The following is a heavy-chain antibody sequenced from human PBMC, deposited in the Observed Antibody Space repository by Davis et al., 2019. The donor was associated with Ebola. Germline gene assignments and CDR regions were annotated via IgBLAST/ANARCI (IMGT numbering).Heavy chain of an antibody. CDR2: IFHSGST. CDR1: GGSISSGIYS. CDR3: ARGADTAMVSMDV. Sequence: MPSETLSLTCAVSGGSISSGIYSWNWIRQPPGKGLEWIGYIFHSGSTYYNPSLESRVTISLDMSKHQFSLNLSSATAADTAVYYCARGADTAMVSMDVWGQGTTVTVSS. J-gene: IGHJ6*02. D-gene: IGHD5-18*01. V-gene: IGHV4-30-2*01.